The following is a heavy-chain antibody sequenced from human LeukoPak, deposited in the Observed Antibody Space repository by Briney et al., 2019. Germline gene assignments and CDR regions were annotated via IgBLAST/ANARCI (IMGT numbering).Heavy chain of an antibody. D-gene: IGHD3-22*01. Sequence: GESLKISCKGSGYKFNAYWIAWVRQMPGKGLEWMGIIYPDDSDTRYSPSFQGQVTISADKSVCIAYLQWSSLKASDTAMYYCARPNITSYYDSRGYDAFDVWGQGTMVIVSS. CDR1: GYKFNAYW. CDR2: IYPDDSDT. J-gene: IGHJ3*01. V-gene: IGHV5-51*01. CDR3: ARPNITSYYDSRGYDAFDV.